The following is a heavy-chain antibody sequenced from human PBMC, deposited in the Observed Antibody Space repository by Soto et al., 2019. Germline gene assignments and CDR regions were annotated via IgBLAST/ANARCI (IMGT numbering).Heavy chain of an antibody. CDR1: GFTFSSYA. J-gene: IGHJ4*02. CDR2: IRGSGGST. Sequence: GGSLRLSCAASGFTFSSYAMSWVRQAPGKGLEWVSAIRGSGGSTYYADSVKGRFTISRDNSKNTLYLQMNSLRAEDTAVYYCAKDVPPGDIGRTLDYWGQGTLVTVSS. CDR3: AKDVPPGDIGRTLDY. D-gene: IGHD7-27*01. V-gene: IGHV3-23*01.